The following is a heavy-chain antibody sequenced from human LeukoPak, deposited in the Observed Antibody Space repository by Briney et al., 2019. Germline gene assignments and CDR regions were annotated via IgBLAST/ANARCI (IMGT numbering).Heavy chain of an antibody. J-gene: IGHJ5*02. D-gene: IGHD2-2*01. CDR1: GYTFTGYY. CDR2: INPNSGGT. Sequence: ASVKVSCKASGYTFTGYYMHWVRQAPGQGLEWMGWINPNSGGTNYAQKFQGRVTMTRDTSISTAYMELSRLRSDDTAVYYCARDRTPYCSSTSCFTQGRNWFDPWGQGTLATVSS. CDR3: ARDRTPYCSSTSCFTQGRNWFDP. V-gene: IGHV1-2*02.